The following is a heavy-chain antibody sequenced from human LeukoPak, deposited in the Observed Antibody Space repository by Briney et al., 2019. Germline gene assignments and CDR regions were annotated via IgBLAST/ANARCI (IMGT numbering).Heavy chain of an antibody. Sequence: PETLSLTCAVYGGSFSGYYWSGIREPPGKGREWGVEINHRGSTNYNPSLQSRVTISVDTSKNQFSLKLSSVTAADTAVYYCASRPAVGGVIPFDYWGQGTLVTVSS. CDR2: INHRGST. D-gene: IGHD3-16*02. CDR1: GGSFSGYY. J-gene: IGHJ4*02. CDR3: ASRPAVGGVIPFDY. V-gene: IGHV4-34*01.